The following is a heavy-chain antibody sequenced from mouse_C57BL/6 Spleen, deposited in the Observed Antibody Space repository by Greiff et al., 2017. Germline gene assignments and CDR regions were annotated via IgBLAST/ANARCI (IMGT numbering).Heavy chain of an antibody. CDR3: ARKPDGYPYWYFDV. CDR2: IDPSDSYT. CDR1: GYTFTSYW. Sequence: VQLQQPGAELVMPGASVKLSCKASGYTFTSYWMHWVKQRPGQGLEWIGEIDPSDSYTNYNQKFKGKSTLTVDKSSSTAYMQLSSLTSEDSAVYYCARKPDGYPYWYFDVWGTGTTVTASS. V-gene: IGHV1-69*01. J-gene: IGHJ1*03. D-gene: IGHD2-3*01.